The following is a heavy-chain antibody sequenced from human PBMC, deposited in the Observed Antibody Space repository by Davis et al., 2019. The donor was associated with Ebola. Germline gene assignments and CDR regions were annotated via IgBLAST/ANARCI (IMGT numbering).Heavy chain of an antibody. CDR3: ARDLYYYDSSGYSYYFDY. J-gene: IGHJ4*02. CDR1: GFTFSSYS. D-gene: IGHD3-22*01. Sequence: GESLKISCAASGFTFSSYSMNWVRQAPGKGLEWVSYISSSSSTIYYADSVKGRFTISRDNAKNSLYLQMNSLRDEDTAVYYCARDLYYYDSSGYSYYFDYWGQGTLVTVS. CDR2: ISSSSSTI. V-gene: IGHV3-48*02.